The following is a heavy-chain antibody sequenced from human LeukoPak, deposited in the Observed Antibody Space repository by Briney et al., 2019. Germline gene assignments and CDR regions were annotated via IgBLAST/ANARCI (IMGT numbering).Heavy chain of an antibody. Sequence: GGSLRLSCAASGFTFSSYWMHWVRQAPGKGLVWVSRINSDGSSATYADSVKGRFTISRDNVKNTLYLQMNSLRAEDTAVYYCARGAPSGSYYYWGQGSLVTVSS. CDR1: GFTFSSYW. CDR2: INSDGSSA. J-gene: IGHJ4*02. V-gene: IGHV3-74*01. D-gene: IGHD1-26*01. CDR3: ARGAPSGSYYY.